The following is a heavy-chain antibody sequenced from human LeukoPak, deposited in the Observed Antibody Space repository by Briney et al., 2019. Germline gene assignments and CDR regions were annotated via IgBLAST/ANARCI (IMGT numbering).Heavy chain of an antibody. CDR1: GFSFSNAW. CDR3: TPDSPYDSSGYYYPYYYYYMDV. V-gene: IGHV3-15*01. Sequence: GGSLRLSCAASGFSFSNAWMSWVRQAPGKGLEWVGRIKSKTDGGTTDYAAPVKDRFTISRDDSKNTLYLQMNSLKTEDTAVYYCTPDSPYDSSGYYYPYYYYYMDVWGKGTTVTVSS. CDR2: IKSKTDGGTT. J-gene: IGHJ6*03. D-gene: IGHD3-22*01.